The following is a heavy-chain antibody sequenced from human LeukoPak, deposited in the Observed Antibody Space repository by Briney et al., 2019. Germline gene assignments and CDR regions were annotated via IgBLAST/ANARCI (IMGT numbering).Heavy chain of an antibody. CDR2: VKQDGSEK. J-gene: IGHJ3*02. Sequence: GGSLRLSCAASGFTFSSYWMSWVRQAPGKGLEWVANVKQDGSEKYYVDSVKGRFTISRDNAKNSLYLQMNSLRAEDTAVYYCARTITMIVYDAFDIWGQGTMVTVSS. CDR1: GFTFSSYW. D-gene: IGHD3-22*01. CDR3: ARTITMIVYDAFDI. V-gene: IGHV3-7*01.